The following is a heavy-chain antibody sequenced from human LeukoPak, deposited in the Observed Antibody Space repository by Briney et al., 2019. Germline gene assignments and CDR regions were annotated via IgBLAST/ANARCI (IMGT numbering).Heavy chain of an antibody. D-gene: IGHD5-12*01. Sequence: GGSLRLSCAASGFTFSGSAMHWVRPASGKGLEWVGRIRSKANSYATAYAASVKGRFTISRDDSKKTAYMQMKSLKAEDTAVYYCTRPLWGYSGYDSTRQDYWGQGTLVTVSS. CDR3: TRPLWGYSGYDSTRQDY. CDR2: IRSKANSYAT. V-gene: IGHV3-73*01. CDR1: GFTFSGSA. J-gene: IGHJ4*02.